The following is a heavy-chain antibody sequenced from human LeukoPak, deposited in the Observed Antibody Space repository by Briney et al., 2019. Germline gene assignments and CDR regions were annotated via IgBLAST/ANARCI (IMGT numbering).Heavy chain of an antibody. D-gene: IGHD2-2*01. Sequence: SETLSLTCTVSGGSISSYYWSWIRQPPGKGLEWIGYIYYSGSTNYNPSLKSRVTISVDTSKSQFSLKLSSVTAADTAVYYCVRQQGDCSSTSCYGGWFDPWGQGTLVTVSS. V-gene: IGHV4-59*08. CDR3: VRQQGDCSSTSCYGGWFDP. CDR2: IYYSGST. CDR1: GGSISSYY. J-gene: IGHJ5*02.